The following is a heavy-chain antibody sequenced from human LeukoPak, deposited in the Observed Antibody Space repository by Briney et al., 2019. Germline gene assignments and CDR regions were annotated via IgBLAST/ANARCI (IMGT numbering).Heavy chain of an antibody. J-gene: IGHJ5*02. CDR1: GGSFSGYY. D-gene: IGHD3-3*01. Sequence: KPSETLSLTCAVYGGSFSGYYWSWIRQPPGKGLEWIGEINHSGSTNYNPSLKSRVTISVDTSENQFSLKLSSVTAADTAVYYCARGAYFWSGYSQYNWFDPWGQGTLVTVSS. CDR2: INHSGST. V-gene: IGHV4-34*01. CDR3: ARGAYFWSGYSQYNWFDP.